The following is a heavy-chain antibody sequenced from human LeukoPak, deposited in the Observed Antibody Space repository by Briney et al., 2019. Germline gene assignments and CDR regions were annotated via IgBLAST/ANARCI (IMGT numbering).Heavy chain of an antibody. CDR1: GFTYDDYA. CDR2: ISWNSGSI. V-gene: IGHV3-9*01. D-gene: IGHD6-6*01. J-gene: IGHJ4*02. Sequence: PGRSLRLSCAASGFTYDDYAMHWVRQATGKGLEGVSGISWNSGSIGYADSVKGRFTISRDNAKNSLYLQMNSQRAEDTALYYCAKDYYSSSSLYFDYWGQGTLVTVSS. CDR3: AKDYYSSSSLYFDY.